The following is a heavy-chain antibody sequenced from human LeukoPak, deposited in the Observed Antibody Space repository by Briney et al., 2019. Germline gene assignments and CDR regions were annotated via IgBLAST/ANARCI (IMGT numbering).Heavy chain of an antibody. CDR2: IKQDGSEK. Sequence: GGSLRLSCAASGFTFSRYWMTWVRQAPGKGLEWVANIKQDGSEKYYVDSVKGRFTISRDNSKNILFLQMHSLRAEDTAVYYCASSVYSGSPTKSFDYWGQGTLVTVSS. J-gene: IGHJ4*02. CDR1: GFTFSRYW. CDR3: ASSVYSGSPTKSFDY. V-gene: IGHV3-7*03. D-gene: IGHD2-21*01.